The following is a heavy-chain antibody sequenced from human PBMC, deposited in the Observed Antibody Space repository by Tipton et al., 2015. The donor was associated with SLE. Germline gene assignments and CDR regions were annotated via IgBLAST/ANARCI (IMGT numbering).Heavy chain of an antibody. D-gene: IGHD3-3*01. Sequence: TLSLTCTVSGSSISNGFYWGWIRQPPGKGLEWIGTIYHSGSTYYNPSLQSRVTISVDTSKNQFSLKLSSVTAADTAVYWCARRPYDLWSPHDAFDFWGQGTMVTVSS. J-gene: IGHJ3*01. CDR2: IYHSGST. V-gene: IGHV4-38-2*02. CDR3: ARRPYDLWSPHDAFDF. CDR1: GSSISNGFY.